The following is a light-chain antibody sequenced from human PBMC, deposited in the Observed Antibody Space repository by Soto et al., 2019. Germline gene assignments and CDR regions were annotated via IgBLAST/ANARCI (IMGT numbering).Light chain of an antibody. J-gene: IGKJ4*01. CDR3: PLINTYPQA. CDR1: QGIGSA. Sequence: AIQLTQSPSSLSASIGDRVTITCRARQGIGSALAWYQQAPGKPPKLLIFDASTLENGVPSRFSGGGSGTDFTLTISSLQPEDFATYYCPLINTYPQAFGGGTKVEIK. CDR2: DAS. V-gene: IGKV1-13*02.